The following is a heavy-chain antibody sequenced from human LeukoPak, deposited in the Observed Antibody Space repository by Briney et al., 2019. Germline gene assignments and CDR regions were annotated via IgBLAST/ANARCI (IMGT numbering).Heavy chain of an antibody. CDR1: GYTFTHQW. J-gene: IGHJ4*02. D-gene: IGHD3-10*01. CDR3: ARHADVIGAI. CDR2: IYPRDSDT. Sequence: GESLKISCKASGYTFTHQWIGWVRQMSGSGLEWMGIIYPRDSDTIYSPSFQGHVTISADTSINTAYLEWSSLEASDTAIYYCARHADVIGAIWGQGTLVTVSS. V-gene: IGHV5-51*01.